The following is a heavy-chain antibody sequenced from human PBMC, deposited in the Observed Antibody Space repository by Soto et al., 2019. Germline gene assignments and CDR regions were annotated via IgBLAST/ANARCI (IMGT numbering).Heavy chain of an antibody. CDR2: IYYSGST. D-gene: IGHD3-3*01. V-gene: IGHV4-31*03. CDR1: GGSISSGGYY. J-gene: IGHJ2*01. Sequence: QVQLQESGPGLVKPSQTLSLTCIVSGGSISSGGYYWSWIRQHPGKGLEWIGYIYYSGSTYYNPSLKSRVTISGDTAKNQCSLKLSSVTAADTAVYYCAREKGDFWSGLVLGYFDLWGRGTLVTVSS. CDR3: AREKGDFWSGLVLGYFDL.